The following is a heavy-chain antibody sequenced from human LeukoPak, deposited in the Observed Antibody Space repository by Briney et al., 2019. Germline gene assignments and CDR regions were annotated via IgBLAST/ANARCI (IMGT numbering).Heavy chain of an antibody. CDR1: GFTFSNFG. V-gene: IGHV3-30*18. Sequence: PGGSLRLSCEASGFTFSNFGMHWVRQAPGKGLEWVAIISYDGSTKYYADSVKGRFTISRDNSKNTLYLQMNSLRAEDTAVYYCAKDPGGYCSSTSCYTKGMNYYYGMDVWGQGTTVTVSS. D-gene: IGHD2-2*02. CDR2: ISYDGSTK. CDR3: AKDPGGYCSSTSCYTKGMNYYYGMDV. J-gene: IGHJ6*02.